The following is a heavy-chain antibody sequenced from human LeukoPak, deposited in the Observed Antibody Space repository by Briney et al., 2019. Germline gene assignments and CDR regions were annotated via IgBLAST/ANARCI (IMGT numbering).Heavy chain of an antibody. CDR1: GFTFSSYA. CDR2: ISYDGSNK. D-gene: IGHD6-6*01. CDR3: AGISYSGTWPVGY. V-gene: IGHV3-30-3*01. J-gene: IGHJ4*02. Sequence: PGGSLRLSCAASGFTFSSYAMHCVRQAPGKGLEWVAVISYDGSNKYYADSVKGRFTISRDNSKNTIYLQMNTLITEDTALYYCAGISYSGTWPVGYWGQGTLVTVTA.